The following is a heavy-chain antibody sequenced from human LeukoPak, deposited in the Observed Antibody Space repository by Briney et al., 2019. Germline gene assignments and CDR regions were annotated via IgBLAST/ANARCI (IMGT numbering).Heavy chain of an antibody. D-gene: IGHD3-3*01. CDR2: ISSSGSTI. CDR3: ARGPYYDFWSAGHYFDY. V-gene: IGHV3-48*03. CDR1: GFTFSSYE. Sequence: GGSLRLSCAASGFTFSSYEMNWVRQAPGKGLEWVSYISSSGSTIYYADSVKGRFTISRDNAKNSLYLQMNSLRAEDTAVYYCARGPYYDFWSAGHYFDYWGQGTLVTVSS. J-gene: IGHJ4*02.